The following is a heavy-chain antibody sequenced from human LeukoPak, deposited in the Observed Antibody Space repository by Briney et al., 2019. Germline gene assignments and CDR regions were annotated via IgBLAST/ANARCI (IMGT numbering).Heavy chain of an antibody. CDR2: IKQDGSEK. D-gene: IGHD4-17*01. V-gene: IGHV3-7*01. CDR3: AKLATTVTADDY. CDR1: GFTFSSYW. Sequence: GGSLRLSCAASGFTFSSYWMSWVRQAPGKGLEWVANIKQDGSEKYYVDSVKGRFAISRDNAKNSLYLQMNSLRAEDTAVYYCAKLATTVTADDYWGQGTLVTVSS. J-gene: IGHJ4*02.